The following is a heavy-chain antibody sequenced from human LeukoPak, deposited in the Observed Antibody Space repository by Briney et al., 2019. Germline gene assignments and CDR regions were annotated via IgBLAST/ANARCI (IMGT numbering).Heavy chain of an antibody. CDR3: ARPLRSSAVGVVTAPIDY. J-gene: IGHJ4*02. V-gene: IGHV3-64*01. CDR1: GFTFSSYE. CDR2: ISSNGGST. D-gene: IGHD3-10*01. Sequence: PGGSLRLSCAASGFTFSSYEMHWVRQAPGKGLEYVSAISSNGGSTYYANSVKGRFTISRDNSKNTLYLQMGSLRADDTAVYYCARPLRSSAVGVVTAPIDYWGQGTLVTVSS.